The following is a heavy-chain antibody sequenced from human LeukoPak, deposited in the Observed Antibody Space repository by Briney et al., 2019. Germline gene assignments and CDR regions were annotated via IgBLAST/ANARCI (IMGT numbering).Heavy chain of an antibody. J-gene: IGHJ6*03. CDR3: ARDRMEGYSSSWTRAYYYMDV. Sequence: SETLSLTCTVSGGSISSYYWSWIRQPPGKGLEWIGHIYYSGSTNYNPSLKSRVTISVDTSKNQFSLKLSSVTAADTAVYYCARDRMEGYSSSWTRAYYYMDVWGKGTTVTVSS. CDR1: GGSISSYY. CDR2: IYYSGST. V-gene: IGHV4-59*01. D-gene: IGHD6-13*01.